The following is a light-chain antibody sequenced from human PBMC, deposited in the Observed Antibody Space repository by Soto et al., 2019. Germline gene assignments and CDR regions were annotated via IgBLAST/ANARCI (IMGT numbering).Light chain of an antibody. J-gene: IGKJ2*01. V-gene: IGKV3-20*01. CDR2: GTS. CDR1: QSVSSSS. CDR3: QQYGNSRFT. Sequence: VLTQSPGTLSLSAGDRATLSCRASQSVSSSSFAWYQQKPGQAPRLRTVGTSARATGIQDRFRGSGSGTDFTLTITRLEPEDFAVYYCQQYGNSRFTFGRGTKLEIK.